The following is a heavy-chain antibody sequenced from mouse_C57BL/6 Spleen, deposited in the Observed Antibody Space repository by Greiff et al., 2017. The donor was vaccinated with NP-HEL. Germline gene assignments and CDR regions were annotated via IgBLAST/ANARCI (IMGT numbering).Heavy chain of an antibody. CDR1: GYAFSSSW. V-gene: IGHV1-82*01. CDR3: ASNYRWYFDV. CDR2: IYPGDGDT. D-gene: IGHD2-1*01. J-gene: IGHJ1*03. Sequence: VKLMESGPELVKPGASVKISCKASGYAFSSSWMNWVKQRPGKGLEWIGRIYPGDGDTNYNGKFKGKATLTADKSSSTAYMQLSSLTSEDSAVYFCASNYRWYFDVWGTGTTVTVSS.